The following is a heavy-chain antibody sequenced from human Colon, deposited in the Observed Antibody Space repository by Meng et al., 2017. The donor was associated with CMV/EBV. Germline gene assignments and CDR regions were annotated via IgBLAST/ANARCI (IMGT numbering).Heavy chain of an antibody. CDR1: GFTLSGSW. J-gene: IGHJ5*02. CDR3: AKSDWFDP. Sequence: GESLKISCVASGFTLSGSWMHWVRQAPGKGLVWVSRIKYDGTSAHYADSVKGRFTISRDNAKNTLYLQMNSLRVEDTAVYYCAKSDWFDPWGQGTLVTVSS. CDR2: IKYDGTSA. V-gene: IGHV3-74*01.